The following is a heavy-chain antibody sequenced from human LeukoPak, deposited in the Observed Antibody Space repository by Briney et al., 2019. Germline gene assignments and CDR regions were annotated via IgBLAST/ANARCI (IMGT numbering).Heavy chain of an antibody. CDR2: IIPIFGTA. CDR3: ARGRITMIVVAPVGYYYYMDV. D-gene: IGHD3-22*01. CDR1: GGTFSSYA. J-gene: IGHJ6*03. Sequence: GASVKVSCKASGGTFSSYAISWVRQAPGQGLEWMGGIIPIFGTANYAQKFQGRVTITTDESTSTAYMELSSLRSEDTAVYYCARGRITMIVVAPVGYYYYMDVWGKGTTVTVSS. V-gene: IGHV1-69*05.